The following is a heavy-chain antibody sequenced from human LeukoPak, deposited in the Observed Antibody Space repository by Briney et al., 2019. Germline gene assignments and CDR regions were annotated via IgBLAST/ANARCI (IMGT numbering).Heavy chain of an antibody. V-gene: IGHV1-2*02. CDR1: GYTFTGYY. CDR2: INPNSGGT. J-gene: IGHJ6*03. D-gene: IGHD4-17*01. CDR3: ASPSSDYGYYYYYMDV. Sequence: GASVKVSCKASGYTFTGYYMQWVRQAPGQGLEWMGWINPNSGGTNYAQKFQGRVTMTRDTSISTAYMELSRLRSDDTAVYYCASPSSDYGYYYYYMDVWGKGTTVTVSS.